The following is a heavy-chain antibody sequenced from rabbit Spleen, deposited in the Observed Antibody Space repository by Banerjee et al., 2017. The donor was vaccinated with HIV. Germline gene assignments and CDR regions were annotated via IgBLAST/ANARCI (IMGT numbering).Heavy chain of an antibody. Sequence: QLEESGGGLVKPEGSLTLTCKASGVSLNDKDVMCWVRQAPGKGLEWIGYIDPVFGITYYASWVNGRFTISSHNAQNTLYLQLNSLTAADTATYFCVRDLAGVIGWNFNLWGQGTLVTVS. V-gene: IGHV1S7*01. D-gene: IGHD4-1*01. CDR1: GVSLNDKD. J-gene: IGHJ4*01. CDR3: VRDLAGVIGWNFNL. CDR2: IDPVFGIT.